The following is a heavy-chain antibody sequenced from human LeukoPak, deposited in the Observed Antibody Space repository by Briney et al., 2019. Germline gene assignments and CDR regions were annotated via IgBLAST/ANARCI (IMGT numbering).Heavy chain of an antibody. CDR2: ISSSSSTI. V-gene: IGHV3-48*01. D-gene: IGHD2-2*01. Sequence: PGGSLRLSCAASGFTFSSYSMNWVRQAPGKGLEWVSYISSSSSTIYYADSVKGRFTISRDNAKNSLYLQMNSLRAEDTAVYYCASQCSSTSCQPNYWGQGTLVTVSS. CDR3: ASQCSSTSCQPNY. J-gene: IGHJ4*02. CDR1: GFTFSSYS.